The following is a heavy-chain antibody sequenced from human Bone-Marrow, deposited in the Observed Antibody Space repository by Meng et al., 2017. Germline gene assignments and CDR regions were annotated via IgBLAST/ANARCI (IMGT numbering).Heavy chain of an antibody. J-gene: IGHJ3*02. CDR3: ARRTTEPYYYGSGSYFGDAFAI. CDR2: IYPGDSDT. D-gene: IGHD3-10*01. Sequence: KVSCKGSGYSFTSYWIGWVRQMPGKGLEWMGIIYPGDSDTRYSPSFQGQVTISADKSISTAYLQWSSLKASDTAMYYCARRTTEPYYYGSGSYFGDAFAIWGQGKKV. V-gene: IGHV5-51*01. CDR1: GYSFTSYW.